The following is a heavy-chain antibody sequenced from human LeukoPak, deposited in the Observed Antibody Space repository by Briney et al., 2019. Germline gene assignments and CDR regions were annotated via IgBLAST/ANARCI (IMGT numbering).Heavy chain of an antibody. J-gene: IGHJ6*03. CDR2: IYYSGST. V-gene: IGHV4-59*01. Sequence: TTSETLSLTCTVSGGSISSYYWSWIRQTPGKGLEWIGYIYYSGSTNFNPSLKSRVTISVDTSKNQFSLKVSSVTAADTAVYFCARGGPPGYYYDYYMDVWGKGTTVTISS. CDR3: ARGGPPGYYYDYYMDV. CDR1: GGSISSYY.